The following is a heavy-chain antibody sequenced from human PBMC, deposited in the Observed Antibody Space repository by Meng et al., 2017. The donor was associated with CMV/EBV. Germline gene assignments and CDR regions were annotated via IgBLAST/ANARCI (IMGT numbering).Heavy chain of an antibody. CDR3: ARESFGSHFDY. CDR2: ISCDGSNK. Sequence: GGSLRLSCAASGFTFSSYAMHWVRQAPGKGLEWVAVISCDGSNKYYADSVKGRFTISRDNSKNTLYLQMNSLRAEDTAVYYCARESFGSHFDYWGQGTLVTVSS. V-gene: IGHV3-30-3*01. D-gene: IGHD1-26*01. J-gene: IGHJ4*02. CDR1: GFTFSSYA.